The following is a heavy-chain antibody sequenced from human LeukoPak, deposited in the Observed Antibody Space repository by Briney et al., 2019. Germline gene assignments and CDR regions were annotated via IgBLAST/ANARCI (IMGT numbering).Heavy chain of an antibody. Sequence: PSETLSLTCTVSGGSISSGSYYWSWIRQPAGKGLEWIGRIYTSGSTNYNPSLKSRVTISVDTSKNQFSLKLSSVTAADTAVYYCARASSQWFGELLFFDYWGQGTLVTVSS. CDR1: GGSISSGSYY. J-gene: IGHJ4*02. D-gene: IGHD3-10*01. CDR2: IYTSGST. V-gene: IGHV4-61*02. CDR3: ARASSQWFGELLFFDY.